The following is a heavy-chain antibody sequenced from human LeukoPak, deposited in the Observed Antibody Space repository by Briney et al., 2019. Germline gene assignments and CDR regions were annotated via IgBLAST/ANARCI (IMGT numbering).Heavy chain of an antibody. CDR1: GFTFSSYT. CDR3: AKDRGTKMATTFDY. J-gene: IGHJ4*02. D-gene: IGHD5-24*01. Sequence: AGGSLRLSCAASGFTFSSYTMNWIRQAPGKGLEWVSGSIGSGGSAFYADSVKGRFSISRDTSKNTLFLHMNNLRAGDTAVYYCAKDRGTKMATTFDYWGQGTLVTVSS. CDR2: SIGSGGSA. V-gene: IGHV3-23*01.